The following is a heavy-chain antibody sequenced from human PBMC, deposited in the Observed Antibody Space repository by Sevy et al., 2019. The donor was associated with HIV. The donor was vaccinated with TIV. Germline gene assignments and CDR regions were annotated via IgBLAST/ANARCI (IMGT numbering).Heavy chain of an antibody. CDR3: AREDGSRQYFQY. Sequence: GGSLRLSCVASGFTFSSYEMNWVRQAPGKGLEWVSYISSSGNIIYYEDSVKGRFTISRDNAKNSLYLQMNSLRAEDTAVYYCAREDGSRQYFQYWGQGTLVTVSS. CDR1: GFTFSSYE. D-gene: IGHD6-13*01. V-gene: IGHV3-48*03. J-gene: IGHJ1*01. CDR2: ISSSGNII.